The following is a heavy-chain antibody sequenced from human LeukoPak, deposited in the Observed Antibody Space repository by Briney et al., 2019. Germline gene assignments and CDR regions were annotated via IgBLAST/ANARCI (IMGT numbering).Heavy chain of an antibody. D-gene: IGHD6-13*01. J-gene: IGHJ4*02. CDR3: ARGVKYSSSWYVGEYFDY. V-gene: IGHV4-59*12. Sequence: PSETLSLTCTVSGGSISSYYWSWIRQPPGKGLEWIGYIYYSGSTNYNPSLKSRVTISVDTSKNQFSLKLSSVTAADTAVYYCARGVKYSSSWYVGEYFDYWGQGTLVTVSS. CDR2: IYYSGST. CDR1: GGSISSYY.